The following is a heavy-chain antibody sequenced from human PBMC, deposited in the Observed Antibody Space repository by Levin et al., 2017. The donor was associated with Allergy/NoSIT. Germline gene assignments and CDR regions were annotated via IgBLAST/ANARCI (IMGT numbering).Heavy chain of an antibody. Sequence: GGSLRLSCAASGFTFSSYAMSWVRQAPGKGLEWVSAISGSGGSTYYADSVKGRFTISRDNSKNTLYLQMNSLRAEDTAVYYCAKDQFAKGYYDFWSGDSAFDYWGQGTLVTVSS. CDR3: AKDQFAKGYYDFWSGDSAFDY. V-gene: IGHV3-23*01. J-gene: IGHJ4*02. CDR2: ISGSGGST. D-gene: IGHD3-3*01. CDR1: GFTFSSYA.